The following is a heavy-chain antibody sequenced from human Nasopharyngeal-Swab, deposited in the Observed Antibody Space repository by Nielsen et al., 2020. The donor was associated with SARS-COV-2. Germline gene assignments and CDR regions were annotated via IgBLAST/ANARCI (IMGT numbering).Heavy chain of an antibody. D-gene: IGHD5-18*01. CDR3: ARSSGGYNYGVPYYFDF. V-gene: IGHV4-31*03. CDR2: IYYSGST. CDR1: GGSISSGGYY. Sequence: SETLSLTCTVSGGSISSGGYYWSWIRQHPGKGLEWIGYIYYSGSTYYNPSLKSRVTISVDTSKNQFSLKLNSVTAADTAMYYCARSSGGYNYGVPYYFDFWGQGTLVTVSS. J-gene: IGHJ4*02.